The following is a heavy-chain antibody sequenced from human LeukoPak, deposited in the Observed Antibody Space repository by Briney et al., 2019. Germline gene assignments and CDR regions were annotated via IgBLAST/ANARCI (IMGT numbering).Heavy chain of an antibody. V-gene: IGHV3-53*01. CDR1: GFTVSSNY. D-gene: IGHD6-13*01. CDR2: IYSGGST. CDR3: AREPIAAAGTGHDAFDI. J-gene: IGHJ3*02. Sequence: PGGSLRLSCAASGFTVSSNYMSWARQAPGKGLEWVSVIYSGGSTYYADSVKGRFTISRDNSKNTLYLQMNSLRAEDTAVYYCAREPIAAAGTGHDAFDIWGQGTMVTVSS.